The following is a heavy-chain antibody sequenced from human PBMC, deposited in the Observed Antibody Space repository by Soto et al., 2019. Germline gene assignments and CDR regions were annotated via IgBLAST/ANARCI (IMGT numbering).Heavy chain of an antibody. CDR3: ARWIAVAGRTFDP. D-gene: IGHD6-19*01. Sequence: GGSLRLSCAASGFTFSDYYMSWIRQAPGKGLEWVSYISCSGSTIYYADSVKGRFTISRDNAKNSLYLQMNSLRAEDTAVYYCARWIAVAGRTFDPWGQGTLVTVSS. CDR2: ISCSGSTI. V-gene: IGHV3-11*01. J-gene: IGHJ5*02. CDR1: GFTFSDYY.